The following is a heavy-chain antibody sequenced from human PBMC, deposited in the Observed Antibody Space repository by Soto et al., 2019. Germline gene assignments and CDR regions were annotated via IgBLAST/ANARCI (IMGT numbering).Heavy chain of an antibody. CDR2: INHSGST. CDR3: ARGPRVVWVVPTAQRDVFDM. CDR1: GGSFSDFY. Sequence: QVQLQQWGAGLLKPSETLSLTCAVYGGSFSDFYWNCIRQPPGKGLEWMGEINHSGSTSYNPSLKSRVTISVDTSKNQISLKLTSVTAADTAVYYCARGPRVVWVVPTAQRDVFDMWGQGTRVTVSS. V-gene: IGHV4-34*01. D-gene: IGHD2-2*01. J-gene: IGHJ3*02.